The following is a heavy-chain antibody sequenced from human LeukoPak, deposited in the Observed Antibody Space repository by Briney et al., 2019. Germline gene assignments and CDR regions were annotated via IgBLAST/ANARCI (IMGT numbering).Heavy chain of an antibody. D-gene: IGHD3-10*01. J-gene: IGHJ4*02. CDR3: ARDLVEYYYGSGSYSGSVY. V-gene: IGHV1-69*06. Sequence: SVKVSCKASGGTFSSYAISWVRQAPGQGLEWMGGIIPIFGTANYAQKFQGRVTITADKSTSTAYMELSSLRSEDTAVYYCARDLVEYYYGSGSYSGSVYWGQGTLVTVSS. CDR1: GGTFSSYA. CDR2: IIPIFGTA.